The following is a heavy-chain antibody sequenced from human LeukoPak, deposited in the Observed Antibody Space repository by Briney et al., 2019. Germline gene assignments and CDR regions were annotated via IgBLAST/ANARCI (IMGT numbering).Heavy chain of an antibody. Sequence: ASVKVSCKASGYTFTSYAMNWVRQAPGQGLEWMGWINPNSGGTNYAQKFQGWVTMTRDTSISTAYMELSRLRSDDTAVYYCAREGTIGWQQLAQAFDYWGQGTLVTVSS. V-gene: IGHV1-2*04. D-gene: IGHD6-13*01. J-gene: IGHJ4*02. CDR3: AREGTIGWQQLAQAFDY. CDR2: INPNSGGT. CDR1: GYTFTSYA.